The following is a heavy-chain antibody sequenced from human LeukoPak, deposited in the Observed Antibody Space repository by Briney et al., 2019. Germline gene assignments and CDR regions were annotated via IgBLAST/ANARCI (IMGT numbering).Heavy chain of an antibody. D-gene: IGHD2-15*01. V-gene: IGHV1-18*01. CDR1: GYTFTSYG. J-gene: IGHJ4*02. CDR2: ISTYNGNI. CDR3: ARTQGPFCSGGNCYKIDY. Sequence: ASVKVSCKASGYTFTSYGISWVRQAPGQGLEWMGWISTYNGNIHSVQKLQGRVTMTTDPSTSTAYMELKSLRSDDTAVYYCARTQGPFCSGGNCYKIDYWGQGTLVTVSS.